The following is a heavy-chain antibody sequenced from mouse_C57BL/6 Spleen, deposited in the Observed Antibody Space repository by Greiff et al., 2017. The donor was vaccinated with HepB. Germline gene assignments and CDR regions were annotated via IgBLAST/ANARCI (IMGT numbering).Heavy chain of an antibody. CDR2: ISSGGSYT. Sequence: EVKLMESGGDLVKPGGSLKLSCAASGFTFSSYGMSWVRQTPDKRLEWVATISSGGSYTYYPDSVKGRFTISRDNAKNTLYLQMSSLKSEDTDMCYCARQGITVVERDWFAYWGQGTLVTVSA. D-gene: IGHD1-1*01. CDR1: GFTFSSYG. CDR3: ARQGITVVERDWFAY. V-gene: IGHV5-6*01. J-gene: IGHJ3*01.